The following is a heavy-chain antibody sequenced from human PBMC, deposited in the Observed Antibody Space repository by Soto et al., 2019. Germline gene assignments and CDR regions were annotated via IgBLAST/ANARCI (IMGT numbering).Heavy chain of an antibody. Sequence: ASVKVSCTASGYTVTSQNMHWVRQAPGQGLEWMGVINPSIGTTTYAQKFQGRVTMTSDTSTSSVYMEVSSLRSEDTAVYYCISTLGARFDYWGQGTLVTVSS. J-gene: IGHJ4*02. CDR2: INPSIGTT. CDR1: GYTVTSQN. V-gene: IGHV1-46*03. CDR3: ISTLGARFDY. D-gene: IGHD1-26*01.